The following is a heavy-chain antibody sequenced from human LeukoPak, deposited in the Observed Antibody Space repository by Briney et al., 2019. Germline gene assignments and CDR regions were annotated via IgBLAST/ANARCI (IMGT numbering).Heavy chain of an antibody. Sequence: GGSLRLSCAASGFTFSSYGMHWVRQAPGKGLEWVAVISYDGSNKYYADSVKGRFSISRDNSKNTLYLQMNSLRAEDTAVYYCAKDARGEWELRYFDYWGQGTLVTVSS. CDR3: AKDARGEWELRYFDY. CDR1: GFTFSSYG. D-gene: IGHD1-26*01. V-gene: IGHV3-30*18. J-gene: IGHJ4*02. CDR2: ISYDGSNK.